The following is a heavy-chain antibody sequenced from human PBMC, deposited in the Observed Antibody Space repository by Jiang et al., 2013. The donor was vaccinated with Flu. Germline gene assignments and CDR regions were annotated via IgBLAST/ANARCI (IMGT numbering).Heavy chain of an antibody. J-gene: IGHJ6*02. Sequence: SGAEVKKPGESLKISCKGSGYTFTSHWIAWVRQMPGKGLEWMGIIYPGDSDTRYSPSFQGQVTISADKSISTAYLQWSSLKASDTAMYFCARVYSDYDVWRGSLYHYGMDVWGQGTTVTVSS. CDR2: IYPGDSDT. CDR1: GYTFTSHW. D-gene: IGHD3-3*01. V-gene: IGHV5-51*01. CDR3: ARVYSDYDVWRGSLYHYGMDV.